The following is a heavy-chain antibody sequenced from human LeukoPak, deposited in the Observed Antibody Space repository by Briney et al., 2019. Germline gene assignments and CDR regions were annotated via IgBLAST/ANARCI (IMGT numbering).Heavy chain of an antibody. CDR2: IYTSGST. CDR3: ARVQGYYYCMDV. CDR1: GGSISSYY. J-gene: IGHJ6*03. Sequence: SETLSLTCTVSGGSISSYYWNWIRQPAGKGLEWIGRIYTSGSTNYNPSLKSRVTISVDKSKNQFSLKLSSVTAADTAVYYCARVQGYYYCMDVWGKGTTVTVSS. V-gene: IGHV4-4*07.